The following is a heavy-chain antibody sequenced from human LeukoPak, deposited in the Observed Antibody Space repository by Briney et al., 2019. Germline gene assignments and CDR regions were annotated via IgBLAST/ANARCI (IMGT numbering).Heavy chain of an antibody. CDR2: IIPIFGTA. CDR1: GGTFSSYA. V-gene: IGHV1-69*01. Sequence: SVKVSCKASGGTFSSYAISWVRQAPGQGLEWMGGIIPIFGTANYAQKFQGRVTITADESTSTAYMDLSSLRSEDTAVYYCAKVFGSTISGVVTPGPFDYWGQGTLVTVSS. D-gene: IGHD3-3*01. J-gene: IGHJ4*02. CDR3: AKVFGSTISGVVTPGPFDY.